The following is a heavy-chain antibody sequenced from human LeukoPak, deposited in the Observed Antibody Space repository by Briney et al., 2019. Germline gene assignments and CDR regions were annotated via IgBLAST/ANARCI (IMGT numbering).Heavy chain of an antibody. D-gene: IGHD2-15*01. CDR2: FDPEDGET. V-gene: IGHV1-24*01. CDR1: GYTLTELS. J-gene: IGHJ6*03. CDR3: ATRSGGRATYYYYYMDV. Sequence: VASVKVSCKVSGYTLTELSMHWVRQAPGKGLEWMGGFDPEDGETIYAQKFQGRVTITEDTSTDTAYMELSSLRSEDTAVYYCATRSGGRATYYYYYMDVGGKGTTVTVSS.